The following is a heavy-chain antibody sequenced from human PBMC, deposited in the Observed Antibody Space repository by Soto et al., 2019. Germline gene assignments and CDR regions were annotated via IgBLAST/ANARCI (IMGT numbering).Heavy chain of an antibody. CDR2: INAGNGNT. D-gene: IGHD5-18*01. Sequence: GASVKVSCKASGYTFTSYAMHWVRQAPGQRLEWMGWINAGNGNTKYSQKFQGRVTITRDTSASTAYMELSSLRSEDTAVYYCAVRTAMVDYYYYYGMDVWGQGTTVTVSS. V-gene: IGHV1-3*01. J-gene: IGHJ6*02. CDR1: GYTFTSYA. CDR3: AVRTAMVDYYYYYGMDV.